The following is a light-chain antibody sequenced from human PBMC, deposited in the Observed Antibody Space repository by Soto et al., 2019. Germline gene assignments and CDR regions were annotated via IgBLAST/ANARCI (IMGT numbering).Light chain of an antibody. J-gene: IGKJ1*01. Sequence: DILMTQSPRSRPATPGGAGSISCMSSQILLHSNGYNYLDWYLQKPGQSPQLLIYLGSNRASGVPDRFSGSGSGTDFTLNISRVEAEDVGVYYCMQALQTRTFGQGTKVDIK. CDR1: QILLHSNGYNY. V-gene: IGKV2-28*01. CDR3: MQALQTRT. CDR2: LGS.